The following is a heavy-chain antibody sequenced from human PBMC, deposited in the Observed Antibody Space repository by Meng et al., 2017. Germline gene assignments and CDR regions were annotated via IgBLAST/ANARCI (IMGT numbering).Heavy chain of an antibody. J-gene: IGHJ4*02. CDR3: ARANTYSGYDYGY. Sequence: QLNLVQSGAEVKKAGASGKVSCKASGYTFTSYDINWVRQATGQGLEWMGWMNPNSGNTDYAQKFQGRVTMTRNTSINTAYMELSSLRSDDTAVYFCARANTYSGYDYGYWGQGTLVTVSS. CDR1: GYTFTSYD. CDR2: MNPNSGNT. V-gene: IGHV1-8*01. D-gene: IGHD5-12*01.